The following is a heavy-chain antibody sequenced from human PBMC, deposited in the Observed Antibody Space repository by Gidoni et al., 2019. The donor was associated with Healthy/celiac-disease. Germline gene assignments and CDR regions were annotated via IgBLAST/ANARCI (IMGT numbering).Heavy chain of an antibody. Sequence: QVQLQQWGAGLLKPSETLSLTCAVYGCSFGGYYWSWIRQPPGKGLEWIGEINHSGSTNYNVSLKSRVTISVDTSKNQFSLKLSSVTAADTAVYYCAREKFGSVAAFDYWGQGTLVTVSS. V-gene: IGHV4-34*01. J-gene: IGHJ4*02. CDR3: AREKFGSVAAFDY. D-gene: IGHD6-19*01. CDR1: GCSFGGYY. CDR2: INHSGST.